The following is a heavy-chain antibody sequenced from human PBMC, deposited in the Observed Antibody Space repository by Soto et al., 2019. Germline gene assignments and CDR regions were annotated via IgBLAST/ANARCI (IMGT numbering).Heavy chain of an antibody. CDR2: IIPIFGTA. J-gene: IGHJ5*02. V-gene: IGHV1-69*13. Sequence: GASVKVSCKASGGTFSSYAISWVRPAPGQGLEWMGGIIPIFGTANYAQKFQGRVTITADESTSTAYMELSSLRSEDTAVYYCARDVSQPNWFDPWGQGTLVTVSS. CDR3: ARDVSQPNWFDP. CDR1: GGTFSSYA.